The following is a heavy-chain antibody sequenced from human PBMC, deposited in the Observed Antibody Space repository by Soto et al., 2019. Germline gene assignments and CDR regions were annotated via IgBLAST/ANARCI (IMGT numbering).Heavy chain of an antibody. V-gene: IGHV4-39*01. CDR3: ARHRGPAPVY. D-gene: IGHD3-10*01. CDR1: GGSISGYY. CDR2: LFYGGTT. J-gene: IGHJ4*02. Sequence: SETLSLTCTVSGGSISGYYWTWIRQPPGKGLEWVGSLFYGGTTVYNPSLKSRLTMSLDTSKNHFSLKLRSVTAADTAVYYCARHRGPAPVYWGQGTLVTVSS.